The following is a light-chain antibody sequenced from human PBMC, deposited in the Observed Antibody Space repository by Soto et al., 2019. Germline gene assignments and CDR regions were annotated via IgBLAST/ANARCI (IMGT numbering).Light chain of an antibody. CDR3: QSYDSSLTGGI. Sequence: QSVLKQPPSVSGAPGQSVTISCTGSSSNIGAGYDVHWYQQLPGTAPKLLIYSNNNRPSGVPDRFSGSKSGTSASLAITGLQAEDEADYYCQSYDSSLTGGIFGGGTKLTVL. J-gene: IGLJ2*01. CDR2: SNN. CDR1: SSNIGAGYD. V-gene: IGLV1-40*01.